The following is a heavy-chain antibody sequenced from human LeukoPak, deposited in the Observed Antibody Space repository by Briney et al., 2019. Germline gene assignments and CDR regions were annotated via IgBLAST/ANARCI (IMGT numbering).Heavy chain of an antibody. CDR3: ARAGSFQDPVDY. CDR1: GYTFTSYY. CDR2: INPSGGST. J-gene: IGHJ4*02. D-gene: IGHD3-3*02. Sequence: GASVKVSCKASGYTFTSYYVHWVRQAPGQGLEWMGIINPSGGSTSYAQKFQGRVTMTRDTSTSTVYMELSSLRSEDTAVYYCARAGSFQDPVDYWGQGTLVTVSS. V-gene: IGHV1-46*01.